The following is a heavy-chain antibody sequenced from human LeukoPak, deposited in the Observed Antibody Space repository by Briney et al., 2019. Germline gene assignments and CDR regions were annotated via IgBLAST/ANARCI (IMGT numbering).Heavy chain of an antibody. CDR2: ISGYNGYT. J-gene: IGHJ4*02. V-gene: IGHV1-18*01. CDR3: ARSRTHRLYSGSGSYPGAFDY. Sequence: GASVKVSCKASGYTFTSYDINWVRQATGQGLEWMGWISGYNGYTNHAQKLQGRVTMTTDTSTSTVYMELRSLRSDDTAVYHCARSRTHRLYSGSGSYPGAFDYWGQGTLVTVSS. D-gene: IGHD3-10*01. CDR1: GYTFTSYD.